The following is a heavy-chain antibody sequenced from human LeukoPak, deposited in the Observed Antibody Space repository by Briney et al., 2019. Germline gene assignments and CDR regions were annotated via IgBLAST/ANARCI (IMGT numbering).Heavy chain of an antibody. J-gene: IGHJ3*02. CDR3: AGDPNSGSYGVNAFDI. Sequence: SVKVSCKASGGTFSSYAISWVRQAPGQGLEWMGGIIPIFGTANYAQKFQGKVTITTDESTSTAYMELSSLRSEDTAVYYCAGDPNSGSYGVNAFDIWGQGTMVTVSS. V-gene: IGHV1-69*05. CDR2: IIPIFGTA. D-gene: IGHD1-26*01. CDR1: GGTFSSYA.